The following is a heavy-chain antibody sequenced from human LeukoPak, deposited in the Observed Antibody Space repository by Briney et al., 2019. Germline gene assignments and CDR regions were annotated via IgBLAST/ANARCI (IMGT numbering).Heavy chain of an antibody. CDR2: VSPSSTYI. CDR1: GFTFSTYA. J-gene: IGHJ6*03. CDR3: ARDPATSSYYSYYYMDV. V-gene: IGHV3-21*01. D-gene: IGHD6-6*01. Sequence: GGSLRLSCVASGFTFSTYAMNWARQAPGKGLEWASFVSPSSTYIYYADSVKGRFTISRDNAKNSLYLQMYSLRAEDTAVYYCARDPATSSYYSYYYMDVWGKGTTVTVSS.